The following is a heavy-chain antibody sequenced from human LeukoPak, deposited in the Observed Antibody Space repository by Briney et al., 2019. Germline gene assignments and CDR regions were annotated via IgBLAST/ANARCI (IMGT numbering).Heavy chain of an antibody. J-gene: IGHJ4*02. D-gene: IGHD5-12*01. CDR1: GFTFSSYG. CDR2: ISYGGKNI. CDR3: ARTYSRESGYDFVFHY. Sequence: PGGSLRLSCAASGFTFSSYGMHWVRQAPGKGLEWVAAISYGGKNIHYVDSVKGRFTISRDSSKSTVYLQMNSLRAEDTAVYYCARTYSRESGYDFVFHYWGQGTLVTVSS. V-gene: IGHV3-33*01.